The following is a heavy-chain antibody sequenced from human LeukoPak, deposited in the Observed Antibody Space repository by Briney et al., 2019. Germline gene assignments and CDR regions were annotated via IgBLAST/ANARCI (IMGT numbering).Heavy chain of an antibody. CDR3: AKEPVITVTTYSRHFDY. D-gene: IGHD4-17*01. CDR1: GLTFSSYA. V-gene: IGHV3-23*01. CDR2: ISGSGGRT. Sequence: GGSLRLSCAASGLTFSSYAMNWVRQAPGKGLEWVSGISGSGGRTYYADSVKGRFTISKDNSVNTLYLQINGLRAEDTAVYYCAKEPVITVTTYSRHFDYWGRGTLVTVSS. J-gene: IGHJ4*02.